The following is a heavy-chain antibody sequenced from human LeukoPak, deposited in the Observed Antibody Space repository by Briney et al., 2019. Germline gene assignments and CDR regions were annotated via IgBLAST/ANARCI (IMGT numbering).Heavy chain of an antibody. CDR3: ARDLLTMVRGVISR. J-gene: IGHJ4*02. CDR2: ISSSSSYI. V-gene: IGHV3-21*01. Sequence: PGGSLRLSCAASGFTFSSYSMNWVRQAPGKGLEWVSSISSSSSYIYYADSVKGRFTISRDNAKNSLYLQMNSLRAEDTAVYYCARDLLTMVRGVISRWGQGTLVTVSS. D-gene: IGHD3-10*01. CDR1: GFTFSSYS.